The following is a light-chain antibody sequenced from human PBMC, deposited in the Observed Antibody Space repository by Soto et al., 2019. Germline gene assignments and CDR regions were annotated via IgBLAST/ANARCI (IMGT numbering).Light chain of an antibody. CDR1: QTISTY. V-gene: IGKV1-39*01. Sequence: DIQMTQSPSSLSASVGDRVTITCRASQTISTYLNWYQQNPGKAPKLLIYAASSLQNGVPSRFSVKHSGFFLPLVIGTLRPEDLATFQWRQGGMFTHSVGQATKREI. CDR2: AAS. J-gene: IGKJ2*01. CDR3: RQGGMFTHS.